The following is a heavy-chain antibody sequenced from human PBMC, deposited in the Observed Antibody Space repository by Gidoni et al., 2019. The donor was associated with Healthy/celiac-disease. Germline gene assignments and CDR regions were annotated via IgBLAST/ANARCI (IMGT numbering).Heavy chain of an antibody. J-gene: IGHJ6*02. CDR1: GYTFTGYY. Sequence: QVQLVQSGAEVKKPGASVKVSCKASGYTFTGYYMHWVRQAPGQGLEWMGRIKPNSGGTNYAQKFQGRVTMTRDTSISTAYMELSRLRSDDTAVYYCARAEGGMVRGVYYYYGMDVWGQGTTVTVSS. V-gene: IGHV1-2*06. CDR2: IKPNSGGT. D-gene: IGHD3-10*01. CDR3: ARAEGGMVRGVYYYYGMDV.